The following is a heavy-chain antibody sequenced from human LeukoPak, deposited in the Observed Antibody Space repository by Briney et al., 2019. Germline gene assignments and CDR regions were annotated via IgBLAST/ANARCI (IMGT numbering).Heavy chain of an antibody. CDR3: ARITLSFVGAIGY. D-gene: IGHD1-26*01. CDR1: GGSISSSSYY. J-gene: IGHJ4*02. Sequence: SETLSLTCTVSGGSISSSSYYWGWIRQPPGKGLEWIGSIYYSGSTYYNPSLKSRVTISVDTSKNQFSLKLSSATAADTAVYYCARITLSFVGAIGYWGQGTLVTVSS. CDR2: IYYSGST. V-gene: IGHV4-39*01.